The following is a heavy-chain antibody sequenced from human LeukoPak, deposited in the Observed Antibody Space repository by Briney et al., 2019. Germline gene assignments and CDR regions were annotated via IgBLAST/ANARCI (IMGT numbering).Heavy chain of an antibody. CDR2: ISSSGSTI. CDR1: GFTFSSYE. J-gene: IGHJ4*02. CDR3: ARGRAARPLSDY. Sequence: GGSLRLSCAASGFTFSSYEMNWVRQAPGKGLEWVSYISSSGSTIYYADSVKGRFTISRDNAKNSLLLQMNSLRAEDTAIYYCARGRAARPLSDYWGQGTLVTVSS. V-gene: IGHV3-48*03. D-gene: IGHD2-15*01.